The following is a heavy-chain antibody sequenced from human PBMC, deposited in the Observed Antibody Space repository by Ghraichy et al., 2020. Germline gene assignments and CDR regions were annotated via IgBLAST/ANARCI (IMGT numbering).Heavy chain of an antibody. J-gene: IGHJ5*02. D-gene: IGHD2-2*01. V-gene: IGHV4-34*01. Sequence: SETLSLTCAVYGGSFSGYYWSWIRQPPGKGLEWIGEINHSGSTNYNPSLKSRVTISVDTSKNQFSLKLSSVTAADTAVYYCARGNRLVPAARRPFDPWGQGTLVTVSS. CDR3: ARGNRLVPAARRPFDP. CDR1: GGSFSGYY. CDR2: INHSGST.